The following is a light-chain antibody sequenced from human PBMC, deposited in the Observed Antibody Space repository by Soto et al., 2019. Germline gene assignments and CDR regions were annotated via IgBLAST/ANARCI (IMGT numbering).Light chain of an antibody. CDR2: GNN. V-gene: IGLV1-40*01. CDR3: QSYDSSLIGV. CDR1: SSNIGAGYD. Sequence: QSVLTQPPSVSGAPGQRVTISCTGSSSNIGAGYDVHWYHQLPGTAPKLLIYGNNNRPSGVPDRFSGSKSGTSASLAITGLQAEDEADYYCQSYDSSLIGVFGGGTKLTVL. J-gene: IGLJ2*01.